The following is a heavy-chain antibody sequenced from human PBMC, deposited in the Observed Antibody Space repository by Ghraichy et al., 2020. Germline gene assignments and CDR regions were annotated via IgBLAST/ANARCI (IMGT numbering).Heavy chain of an antibody. CDR1: GITFSSYW. V-gene: IGHV3-7*03. CDR3: AREGSGSYLSRGLDY. CDR2: IKQDGSEK. J-gene: IGHJ4*02. D-gene: IGHD1-26*01. Sequence: GGSLRLSCAASGITFSSYWMSWVRQAPGKGLEWVANIKQDGSEKYYVDSVKGRFTISRDNAKNSLFLQMNSLRAEDAAVYYCAREGSGSYLSRGLDYWGQGTLVTVSS.